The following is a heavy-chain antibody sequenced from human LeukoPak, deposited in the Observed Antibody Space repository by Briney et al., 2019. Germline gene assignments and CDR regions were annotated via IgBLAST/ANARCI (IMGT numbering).Heavy chain of an antibody. V-gene: IGHV3-48*01. CDR3: ARDLGSSWYFY. CDR1: GFTFSSYS. J-gene: IGHJ4*02. D-gene: IGHD6-13*01. CDR2: ISSSSSTI. Sequence: PGGSLRLSCAASGFTFSSYSMNWVRQAPGKGLEWVSYISSSSSTIYYADSVKGRFTISRDNAKNSLYLQMNSLRAEDTAVYYCARDLGSSWYFYWGQGTLVTVSS.